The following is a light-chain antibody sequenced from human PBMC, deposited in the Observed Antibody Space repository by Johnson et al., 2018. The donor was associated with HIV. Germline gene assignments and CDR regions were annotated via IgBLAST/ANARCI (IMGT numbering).Light chain of an antibody. CDR2: DNN. Sequence: QSVLTQPPSVSAAPGQKVTISCSGSSSNIGNNYVSWYQQLPGTAPKLLIYDNNKRPSGIPDRFSGSKSGTSATLGITGLRTGDEADYYCGTWDSSLSAGVFGTATKFTVL. CDR3: GTWDSSLSAGV. CDR1: SSNIGNNY. J-gene: IGLJ1*01. V-gene: IGLV1-51*01.